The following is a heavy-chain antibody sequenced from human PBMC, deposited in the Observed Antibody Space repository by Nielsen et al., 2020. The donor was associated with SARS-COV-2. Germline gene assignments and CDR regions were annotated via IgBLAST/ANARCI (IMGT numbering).Heavy chain of an antibody. D-gene: IGHD3-3*01. CDR1: GFTFSSYA. J-gene: IGHJ4*02. Sequence: GESLKISCAASGFTFSSYAMSWVRQAPGKGLEWVSAISGSGGSTYYADSVKGRFTISRDNSKNTLYLQMNSLRAEDTAVYYCAKVSVITIFGVVISHFDYWGQGTLVTVSS. V-gene: IGHV3-23*01. CDR3: AKVSVITIFGVVISHFDY. CDR2: ISGSGGST.